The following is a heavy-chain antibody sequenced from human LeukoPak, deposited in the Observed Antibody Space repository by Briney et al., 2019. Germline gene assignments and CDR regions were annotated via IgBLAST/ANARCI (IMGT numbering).Heavy chain of an antibody. V-gene: IGHV1-69*13. CDR3: ARAGGIAVAGNFDY. D-gene: IGHD6-19*01. CDR1: GGTFSSYA. J-gene: IGHJ4*02. Sequence: SVKVSCKASGGTFSSYAISWVRQAPGQGLEWMGGIIPIFGTANYAQKFQGRATITADESTSTAYMELSSLRSEDTAVYYCARAGGIAVAGNFDYWGQGTLVTVSS. CDR2: IIPIFGTA.